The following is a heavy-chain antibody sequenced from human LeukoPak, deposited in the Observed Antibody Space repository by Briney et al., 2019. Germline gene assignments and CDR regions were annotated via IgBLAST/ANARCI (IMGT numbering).Heavy chain of an antibody. J-gene: IGHJ4*02. D-gene: IGHD3-22*01. CDR2: IYTSGST. CDR3: ARARFSSGYYYYSDY. Sequence: SETLSLTCTDSGGSISSGEYYWSWIRQPAGKGLEWIGRIYTSGSTNYNPSLKSRVTMSVDTSKNQFSLKLSSVTAADTAVYYCARARFSSGYYYYSDYWGQGTLVTVSS. CDR1: GGSISSGEYY. V-gene: IGHV4-61*02.